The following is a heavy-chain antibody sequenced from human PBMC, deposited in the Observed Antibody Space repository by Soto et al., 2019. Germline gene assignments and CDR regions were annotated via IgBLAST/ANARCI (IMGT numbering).Heavy chain of an antibody. CDR1: GFTFTNYA. J-gene: IGHJ4*02. V-gene: IGHV3-23*01. CDR2: ISGSGGST. D-gene: IGHD1-1*01. Sequence: GGSLRLSCAASGFTFTNYAMSWVRRAPGKGLEWVSAISGSGGSTYYADSVKGRFTISRDNPKNTLYLQMSILRAEDTAVYYCARDWTKFDYWGQGTLVTVSS. CDR3: ARDWTKFDY.